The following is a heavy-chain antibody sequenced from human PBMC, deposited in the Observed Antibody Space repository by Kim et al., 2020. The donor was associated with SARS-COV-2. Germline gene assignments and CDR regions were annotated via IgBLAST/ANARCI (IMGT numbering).Heavy chain of an antibody. J-gene: IGHJ5*02. D-gene: IGHD3-16*01. CDR2: IYYSGST. CDR3: ARDKTPRHQSVNYDYVWGSPHIFDP. Sequence: SETLSLTCTVSGGSISSYYWSWIRQPPGKGLEWIGYIYYSGSTNYNPSLKSRVTISVDTSKNQFSLKLSSVTAADTAVYYCARDKTPRHQSVNYDYVWGSPHIFDPWGQGTLVTVSS. V-gene: IGHV4-59*13. CDR1: GGSISSYY.